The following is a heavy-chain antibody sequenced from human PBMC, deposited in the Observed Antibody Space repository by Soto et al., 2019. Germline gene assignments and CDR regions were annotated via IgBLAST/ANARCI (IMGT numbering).Heavy chain of an antibody. J-gene: IGHJ5*02. CDR1: GFTFSSYA. CDR3: AKVRSSITIFVYWFDP. CDR2: ISGSGGST. D-gene: IGHD3-3*01. V-gene: IGHV3-23*01. Sequence: GGSLRLSCAASGFTFSSYAMSWVHQAPGKGLEWVSAISGSGGSTYYADSVKGRFTISRDNSKNTLYLQMNSLRAEDTAVYYCAKVRSSITIFVYWFDPWGQGTLVTVSS.